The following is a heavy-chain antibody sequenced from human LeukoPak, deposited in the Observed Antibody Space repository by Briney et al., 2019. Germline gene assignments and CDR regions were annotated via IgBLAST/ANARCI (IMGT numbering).Heavy chain of an antibody. J-gene: IGHJ4*02. CDR3: AKDNLGPYYFDS. D-gene: IGHD1-1*01. Sequence: GGSLRLSCAASGFTFSSYGMSWVRQAPGKGLEWVSTSTGSGGSTFYADSVKGRFTISRDNFKNTLYLEMNNLRVEDTAVYYCAKDNLGPYYFDSWGQGTLVTVSS. CDR2: STGSGGST. V-gene: IGHV3-23*01. CDR1: GFTFSSYG.